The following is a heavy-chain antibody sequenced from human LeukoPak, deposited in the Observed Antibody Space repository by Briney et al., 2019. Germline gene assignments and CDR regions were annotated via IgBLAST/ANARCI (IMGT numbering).Heavy chain of an antibody. Sequence: ASVKVSCKASGGTFSSYAISWVRQAPGQGLEWMGGIIPIFGTANYAQKFQGRVTITADESTSTAYMELSSLRSEDTAVYYCARWRFGELSYYYYYGMDVWGQGTTVTVSS. J-gene: IGHJ6*02. D-gene: IGHD3-10*01. V-gene: IGHV1-69*13. CDR3: ARWRFGELSYYYYYGMDV. CDR1: GGTFSSYA. CDR2: IIPIFGTA.